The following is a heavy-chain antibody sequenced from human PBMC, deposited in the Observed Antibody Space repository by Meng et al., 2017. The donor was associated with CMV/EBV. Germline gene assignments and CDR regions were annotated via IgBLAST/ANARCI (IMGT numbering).Heavy chain of an antibody. V-gene: IGHV4-34*01. J-gene: IGHJ4*02. CDR1: GGSFSGYY. Sequence: SETLSLTCAVYGGSFSGYYWSWIRQPPGKGLEWIGEINHSGSTNYNPSLKSRVTISVDTSKNQFSLKLSSVTAADTAVYYCARGHPVYDYVWGSYPTPLGYFDYWGQGTLVTV. D-gene: IGHD3-16*02. CDR2: INHSGST. CDR3: ARGHPVYDYVWGSYPTPLGYFDY.